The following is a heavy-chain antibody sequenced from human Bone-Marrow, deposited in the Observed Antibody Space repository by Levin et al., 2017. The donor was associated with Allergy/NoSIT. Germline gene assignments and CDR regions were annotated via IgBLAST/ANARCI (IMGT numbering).Heavy chain of an antibody. Sequence: GGSLRLSCAASGFTFSSYAMHWVRQAPGKGLEWVAVISYDGSNKYYADSVKGRFTISRDNSKNTLYLQMNSLRAEDTAVYYCAPNYYSNYYYGMDVWGQGTTVTVSS. J-gene: IGHJ6*02. V-gene: IGHV3-30-3*01. CDR3: APNYYSNYYYGMDV. D-gene: IGHD4-11*01. CDR2: ISYDGSNK. CDR1: GFTFSSYA.